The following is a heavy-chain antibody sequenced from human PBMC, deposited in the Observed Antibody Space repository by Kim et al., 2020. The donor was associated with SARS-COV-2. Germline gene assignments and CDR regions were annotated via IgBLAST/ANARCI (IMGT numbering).Heavy chain of an antibody. D-gene: IGHD1-26*01. Sequence: GGSLRLSCAVSGFTFSSYAMSWVRQAPGKGLEWVSAISGSGGSTYYADSVKGRFTISRDNSKNTLYLQMNSLRAEDTAVYYCAKDWRDSGSYDDAFDIWGQGTMVTVSS. V-gene: IGHV3-23*01. CDR3: AKDWRDSGSYDDAFDI. CDR2: ISGSGGST. J-gene: IGHJ3*02. CDR1: GFTFSSYA.